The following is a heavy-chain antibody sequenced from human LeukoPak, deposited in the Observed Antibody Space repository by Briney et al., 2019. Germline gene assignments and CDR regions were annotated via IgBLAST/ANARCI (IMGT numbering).Heavy chain of an antibody. Sequence: GGSLRLSCAASGFTFSSYSMNWVRQAPGKGLEWVSSISSSSSYIYYADSVKGRFTISRDNAKNSLYLQMNSLRAEDTAVYYCARFRVTGYDFWNGYYDYWGQGTLVTVSS. D-gene: IGHD3-3*01. CDR3: ARFRVTGYDFWNGYYDY. CDR1: GFTFSSYS. J-gene: IGHJ4*02. CDR2: ISSSSSYI. V-gene: IGHV3-21*01.